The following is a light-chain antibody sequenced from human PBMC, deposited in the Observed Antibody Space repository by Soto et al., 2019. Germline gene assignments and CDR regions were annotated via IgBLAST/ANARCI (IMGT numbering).Light chain of an antibody. J-gene: IGKJ1*01. Sequence: EFVSRQAPGTPSLSHGERATLSCRASQSVTSGYLAWYQQKAGQAPRLLIYGVSSRATGIPARFSGSGSGTDFTLTISRVEPADFAVYYCQHYGSSPRTFGQGAQVEI. CDR2: GVS. CDR3: QHYGSSPRT. CDR1: QSVTSGY. V-gene: IGKV3-20*01.